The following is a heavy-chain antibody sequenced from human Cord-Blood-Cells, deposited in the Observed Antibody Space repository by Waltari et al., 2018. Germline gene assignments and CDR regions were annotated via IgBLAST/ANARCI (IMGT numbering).Heavy chain of an antibody. CDR3: ARALYAFDI. CDR2: IDHSGII. Sequence: QVQLQESGPGLVKPSGTLSLTCAVYGGSISSSNWWSGVRQPPGKGKEWIGEIDHSGIITYNPSLKSRVTMAVYKSTNQFSLKLSSVTAAYTAVYYCARALYAFDIWGQGTMVTVSS. J-gene: IGHJ3*02. V-gene: IGHV4-4*02. CDR1: GGSISSSNW.